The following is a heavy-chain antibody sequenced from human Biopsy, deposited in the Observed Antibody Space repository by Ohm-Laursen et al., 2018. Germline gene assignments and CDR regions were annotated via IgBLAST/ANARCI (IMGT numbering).Heavy chain of an antibody. CDR3: ARAYFYGMGTSNYFLDS. J-gene: IGHJ4*02. Sequence: GTLSLTCTVSGGSVRSPDHRWNWVRRAPGKGLEWIGNIYYSWTTLYNPSLSGRVAMDLDRSTNQFSLKLKSVTSADTAVYFCARAYFYGMGTSNYFLDSWGQGALVTVSS. CDR2: IYYSWTT. V-gene: IGHV4-61*08. D-gene: IGHD3-10*01. CDR1: GGSVRSPDHR.